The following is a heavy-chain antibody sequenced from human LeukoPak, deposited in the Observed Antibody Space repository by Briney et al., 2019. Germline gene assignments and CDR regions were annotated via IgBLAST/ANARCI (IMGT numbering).Heavy chain of an antibody. J-gene: IGHJ6*03. Sequence: ASVKVSCKASGYTFTGYYMHWVRQAPGQGLEWMGRINPNSGGTNYAQKFQGRVTMTRDTSISTAYMELSRLRSDDTAVYYCARDRRYCSSTSCLGYYYYYMDVWGNGTTVTVSS. V-gene: IGHV1-2*06. CDR1: GYTFTGYY. CDR2: INPNSGGT. D-gene: IGHD2-2*01. CDR3: ARDRRYCSSTSCLGYYYYYMDV.